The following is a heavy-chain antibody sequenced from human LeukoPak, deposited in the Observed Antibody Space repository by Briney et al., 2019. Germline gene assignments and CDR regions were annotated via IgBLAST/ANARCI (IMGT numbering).Heavy chain of an antibody. CDR3: ARDIRGWDGYYFDY. J-gene: IGHJ4*02. CDR1: GGTFSSYA. CDR2: IIPIFGTA. V-gene: IGHV1-69*06. D-gene: IGHD1-26*01. Sequence: GASVKVSCKASGGTFSSYAISWVRQAPGQGLEWMGGIIPIFGTANYAQKFQGRVTITADKSTSTAYMELSSLRSEDTAVYYCARDIRGWDGYYFDYWGQGTLVTVSS.